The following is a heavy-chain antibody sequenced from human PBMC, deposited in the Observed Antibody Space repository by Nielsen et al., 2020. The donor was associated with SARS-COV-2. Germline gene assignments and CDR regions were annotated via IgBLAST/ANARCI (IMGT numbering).Heavy chain of an antibody. V-gene: IGHV3-7*01. D-gene: IGHD2-2*01. CDR1: GFTFSSYW. CDR3: ARDLVYCSSTSCPPLYGMDV. Sequence: GESLKISCAASGFTFSSYWMSWVRQAPGKGLEWVANIKQDGSEKYYVDSVKGRFTISRDNAKNSLYLQMNSLRAEDTAVYYCARDLVYCSSTSCPPLYGMDVWGQGTTVTVSS. J-gene: IGHJ6*02. CDR2: IKQDGSEK.